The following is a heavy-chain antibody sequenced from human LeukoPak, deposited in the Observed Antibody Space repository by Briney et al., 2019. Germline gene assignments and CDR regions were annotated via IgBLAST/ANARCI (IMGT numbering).Heavy chain of an antibody. CDR3: IAIAIEHYFDY. J-gene: IGHJ4*02. D-gene: IGHD2-21*01. CDR2: IYYSGNT. CDR1: GGSGGSISSSTYY. V-gene: IGHV4-39*07. Sequence: SETLSLTCTVSGGSGGSISSSTYYWGWIREPPGKGLEWIGSIYYSGNTYNNPSLKSRVTISVDTSKNQFSLKLSSVTAADTAVYYCIAIAIEHYFDYWGRGTLVTVSS.